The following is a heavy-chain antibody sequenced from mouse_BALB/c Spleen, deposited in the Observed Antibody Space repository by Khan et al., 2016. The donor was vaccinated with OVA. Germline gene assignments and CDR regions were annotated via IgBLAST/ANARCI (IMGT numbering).Heavy chain of an antibody. Sequence: EVQLQESGPGLVKPSQSLSLTCTVTGYSITSDYAWNWIRQFPGNKLEWMGYISSSGSTNYNPALKSRISITRDTSKNQFFRQLNSVTTEDTATYYCARVGSRYNYAMDYWGQGTSVTVSS. CDR2: ISSSGST. CDR3: ARVGSRYNYAMDY. V-gene: IGHV3-2*02. D-gene: IGHD2-2*01. CDR1: GYSITSDYA. J-gene: IGHJ4*01.